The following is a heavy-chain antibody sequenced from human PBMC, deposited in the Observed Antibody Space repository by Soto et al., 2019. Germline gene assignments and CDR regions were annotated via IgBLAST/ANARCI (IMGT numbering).Heavy chain of an antibody. CDR1: GFTFSSYA. V-gene: IGHV3-23*01. CDR3: AKALLAYSGYEGDY. J-gene: IGHJ4*02. Sequence: GGSLRLSCAASGFTFSSYAMSWVRQAPGKGLEWVSAISGSGGSTYYADSVKGRFTISRDNSKHTLYLQMNSLRAEDTAVYYCAKALLAYSGYEGDYWGQGTLVTVSS. CDR2: ISGSGGST. D-gene: IGHD5-12*01.